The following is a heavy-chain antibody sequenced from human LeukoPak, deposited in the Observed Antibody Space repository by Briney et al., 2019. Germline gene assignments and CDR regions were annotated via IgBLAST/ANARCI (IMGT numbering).Heavy chain of an antibody. CDR2: IIPIFGTA. CDR3: ARGLWSGYYMLHNWFDP. J-gene: IGHJ5*02. CDR1: GGTFSSYA. V-gene: IGHV1-69*01. Sequence: SVKVSCKASGGTFSSYAISWVRQAPGQGLEWMGGIIPIFGTANYAQKFQGRVTITADESTSTAYMELSSLRSEDTAVYYCARGLWSGYYMLHNWFDPWGQGTLVAVSS. D-gene: IGHD3-3*01.